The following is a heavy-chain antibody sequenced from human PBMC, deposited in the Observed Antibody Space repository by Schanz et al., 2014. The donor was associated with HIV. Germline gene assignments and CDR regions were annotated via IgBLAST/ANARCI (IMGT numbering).Heavy chain of an antibody. V-gene: IGHV1-18*01. CDR3: ARDNEGPRTSDFFYYYALDV. Sequence: QEKKGKDGGELKKPGARGKVSCKDSGYTWNSYYINGGRKAPGQGLEWMGWISPYNGKTRYAEKFQDRVTMTTDTSTSTTYMELTSLRSDDTAVYFCARDNEGPRTSDFFYYYALDVWGQGTTVTVSS. CDR2: ISPYNGKT. J-gene: IGHJ6*02. D-gene: IGHD1-7*01. CDR1: GYTWNSYY.